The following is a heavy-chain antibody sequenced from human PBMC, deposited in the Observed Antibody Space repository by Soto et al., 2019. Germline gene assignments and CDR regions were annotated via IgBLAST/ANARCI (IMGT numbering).Heavy chain of an antibody. V-gene: IGHV5-10-1*01. Sequence: VESVTISYKVCGYSFAWYGITWVRQKPEQGLEWMGRIDPSDSHTYYSPSFRGHVTISATKSITTVFLQWSSLRSSDTAMYYCARQIHDSDKGPTFKYYFDAWGQGTPVTGSS. CDR3: ARQIHDSDKGPTFKYYFDA. D-gene: IGHD3-22*01. CDR2: IDPSDSHT. CDR1: GYSFAWYG. J-gene: IGHJ4*02.